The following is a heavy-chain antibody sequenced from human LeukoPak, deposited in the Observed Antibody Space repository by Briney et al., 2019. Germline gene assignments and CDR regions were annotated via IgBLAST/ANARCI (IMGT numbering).Heavy chain of an antibody. CDR3: ATDYYDSKSGLGYGMDV. J-gene: IGHJ6*02. D-gene: IGHD3-22*01. V-gene: IGHV1-18*01. CDR2: INAYNGNT. CDR1: GYTFTSYG. Sequence: ASVKVSCKASGYTFTSYGISWVRQAPGQGLEWMGWINAYNGNTNYAQKLQGRVTMTTDTSTSTAYMELRSLRSDDTAVYYCATDYYDSKSGLGYGMDVWGQGTTVTVSS.